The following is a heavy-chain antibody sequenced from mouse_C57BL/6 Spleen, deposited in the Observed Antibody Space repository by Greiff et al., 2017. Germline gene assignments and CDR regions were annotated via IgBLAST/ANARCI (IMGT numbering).Heavy chain of an antibody. CDR2: IDPEDGDT. J-gene: IGHJ3*01. V-gene: IGHV14-1*01. D-gene: IGHD2-4*01. CDR1: GFNIKDYY. CDR3: TTALRYDYDVPFAY. Sequence: VQLKQSGAELVRPGASVKLSCTASGFNIKDYYMHWVKQRPEQGLEWIGRIDPEDGDTEYAPKFQGKATMTADTSSNTAYLQLSSLTSEDTAVYYCTTALRYDYDVPFAYWGQGTLVTVSA.